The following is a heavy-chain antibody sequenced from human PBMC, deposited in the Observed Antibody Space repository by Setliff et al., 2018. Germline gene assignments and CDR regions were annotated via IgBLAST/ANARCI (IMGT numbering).Heavy chain of an antibody. Sequence: ASETLSLTCNVSGGSFSSSDDYWGWIRQPPGKGPEWLGSISYSGRNHYSPSLKSRVTIFADTSKNQFSLLLNSVTAADTAVYYCARQKYWGGYYGEGYYYYMDVLGKVTTVTVSS. CDR1: GGSFSSSDDY. D-gene: IGHD3-3*01. CDR2: ISYSGRN. CDR3: ARQKYWGGYYGEGYYYYMDV. J-gene: IGHJ6*03. V-gene: IGHV4-39*01.